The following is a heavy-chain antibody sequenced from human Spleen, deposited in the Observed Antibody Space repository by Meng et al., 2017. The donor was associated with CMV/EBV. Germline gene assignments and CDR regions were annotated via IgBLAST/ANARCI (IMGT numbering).Heavy chain of an antibody. V-gene: IGHV3-23*01. CDR1: GFTFSSYA. J-gene: IGHJ4*02. D-gene: IGHD2-2*01. CDR3: AKDPPMNIVVVPAALNGFDY. Sequence: GESLKISCAASGFTFSSYAMSWVRQAPGKGLEWVSAISGSGGSTYYADSVKGRFTISRDNSKNTLYLQMNSLRAEDTAVYYCAKDPPMNIVVVPAALNGFDYWGQGTLVTVSS. CDR2: ISGSGGST.